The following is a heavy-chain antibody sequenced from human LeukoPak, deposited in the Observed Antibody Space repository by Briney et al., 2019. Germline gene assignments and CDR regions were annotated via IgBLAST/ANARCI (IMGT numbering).Heavy chain of an antibody. Sequence: EGSLRLSCAASGFTFSNVWMSWVRQAPGEGLEWVGRIKSKTDGWTTDYAAPVKGRFTISRDDSKNTLFLQMNGLKIEDTAVYYCTTVSREDSSSDYWGQGTLVTVSS. CDR3: TTVSREDSSSDY. V-gene: IGHV3-15*01. CDR1: GFTFSNVW. D-gene: IGHD6-13*01. CDR2: IKSKTDGWTT. J-gene: IGHJ4*02.